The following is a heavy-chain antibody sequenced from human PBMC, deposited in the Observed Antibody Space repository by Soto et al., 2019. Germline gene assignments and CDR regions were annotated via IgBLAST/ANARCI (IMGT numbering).Heavy chain of an antibody. J-gene: IGHJ6*02. V-gene: IGHV3-73*01. Sequence: PGGSLRLSCAASGFSFSGSAMRWVRRASGKGLEWVGRIRSKANSYAKAYAASVKGRFTISRDDSKNTAYLQMNSLKTEDTAAYYCTRVVPAAIGMDVWGQGTTVTVSS. CDR2: IRSKANSYAK. CDR1: GFSFSGSA. CDR3: TRVVPAAIGMDV. D-gene: IGHD2-2*01.